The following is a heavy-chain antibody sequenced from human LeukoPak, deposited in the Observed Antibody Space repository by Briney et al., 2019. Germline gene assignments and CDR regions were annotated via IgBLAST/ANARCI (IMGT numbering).Heavy chain of an antibody. J-gene: IGHJ4*02. Sequence: ASVKVSFTSSGYTFTIYGISWVRKAPAQGLELMGWISAYNGNTNYAQKLQGRVTMTTDTSTSTAYMELRSLRSDDTAVYYCARGPGQQLVYYFDYWGQGTLVTVSS. CDR1: GYTFTIYG. CDR3: ARGPGQQLVYYFDY. D-gene: IGHD6-13*01. CDR2: ISAYNGNT. V-gene: IGHV1-18*01.